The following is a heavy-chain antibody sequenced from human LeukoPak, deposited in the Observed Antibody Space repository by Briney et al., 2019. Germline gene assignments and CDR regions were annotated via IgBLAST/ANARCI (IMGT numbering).Heavy chain of an antibody. CDR3: AKEFRDFWSGYSIGY. D-gene: IGHD3-3*01. V-gene: IGHV3-23*01. CDR2: ISGSGGST. J-gene: IGHJ4*02. Sequence: GGSLRLSCAASGFTFSSYGMHWVRQAPGKGLEWVSAISGSGGSTYYADSVKGRFTISRDNSKNTLYLQMNSLRAEDTAVYYCAKEFRDFWSGYSIGYRGQGTLVTVSS. CDR1: GFTFSSYG.